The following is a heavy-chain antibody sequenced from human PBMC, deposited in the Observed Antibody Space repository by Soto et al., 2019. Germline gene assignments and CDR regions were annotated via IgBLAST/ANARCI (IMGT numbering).Heavy chain of an antibody. Sequence: PSETLSLTCTVSGGSISSYYWSWIRQPPGKGLEWIGYIYYSGSTNYNPSLKSRVTISVDTSKNQFSLKLSSVTAADTAVYYCARLTGRAAAVSWFEPWGQGTLVTVSS. J-gene: IGHJ5*02. CDR2: IYYSGST. CDR1: GGSISSYY. V-gene: IGHV4-59*08. CDR3: ARLTGRAAAVSWFEP. D-gene: IGHD6-13*01.